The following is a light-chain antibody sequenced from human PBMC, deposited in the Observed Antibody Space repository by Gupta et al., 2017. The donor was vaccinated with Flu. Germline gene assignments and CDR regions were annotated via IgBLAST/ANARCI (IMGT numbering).Light chain of an antibody. J-gene: IGKJ3*01. V-gene: IGKV1-39*01. CDR1: QSISSY. Sequence: SSLSASVGDRVTITCRASQSISSYLNWYQQKPGKAPKLLIYAASSLQSGVPSRFSGSGSGTDFTLTISSLQPEDFATYYCQQSDSTPRFTFGHGTKVDIK. CDR2: AAS. CDR3: QQSDSTPRFT.